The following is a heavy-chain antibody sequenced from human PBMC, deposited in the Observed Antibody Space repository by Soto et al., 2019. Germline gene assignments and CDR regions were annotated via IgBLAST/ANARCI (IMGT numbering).Heavy chain of an antibody. Sequence: SETLSLTCTVSGGSISSGGYYWSWIRQHPGKGLEWIGYIYYSGSTYYNPSLKSRVTISVDTSKNQFSLKLSSVTAADTAVYYCARQGVLRYFDEYSGMDVWGQGTTVTVSS. D-gene: IGHD3-9*01. CDR1: GGSISSGGYY. J-gene: IGHJ6*02. V-gene: IGHV4-31*03. CDR2: IYYSGST. CDR3: ARQGVLRYFDEYSGMDV.